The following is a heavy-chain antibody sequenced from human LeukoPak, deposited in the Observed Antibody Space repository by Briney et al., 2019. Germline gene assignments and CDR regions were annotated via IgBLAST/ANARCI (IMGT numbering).Heavy chain of an antibody. CDR2: ISYDGSNK. J-gene: IGHJ4*02. D-gene: IGHD2-2*01. V-gene: IGHV3-30-3*01. CDR1: GFTFSSYA. Sequence: GGSLRLSCAASGFTFSSYAMHWVRQAPGKGLEWVTIISYDGSNKYYADSVKGRFTVSRDNSKNTLYLQMNSLRAEDTAVYYCARGSGPVVPAAIYAYWGQGTLVTVSS. CDR3: ARGSGPVVPAAIYAY.